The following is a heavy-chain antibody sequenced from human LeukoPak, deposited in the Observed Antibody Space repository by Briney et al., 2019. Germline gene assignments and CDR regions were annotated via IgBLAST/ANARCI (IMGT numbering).Heavy chain of an antibody. CDR2: INPNSGGT. CDR1: GYTFTGYY. V-gene: IGHV1-2*06. J-gene: IGHJ4*02. D-gene: IGHD1-26*01. CDR3: ARAEWELLVDY. Sequence: GASVKVSRKASGYTFTGYYMHWVRQAPGQGLEWMGRINPNSGGTNYAQKFQGRVAMTRDTSISTAYMELSRLRSDDTAVYYCARAEWELLVDYWGQGTLVTVSS.